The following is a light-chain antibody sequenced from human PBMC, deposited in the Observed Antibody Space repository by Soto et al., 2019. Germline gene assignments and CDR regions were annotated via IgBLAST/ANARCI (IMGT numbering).Light chain of an antibody. Sequence: ETVMTQSPAVLSVSPGERSPLSCRASQSVDSRLAWYQQKPGQAPRLLIYGASTRATGIPARFSGSGSGTEVTLTISSLQTEDSAIYYCQQFSDSPPERTFGPGTKVEVK. J-gene: IGKJ1*01. CDR1: QSVDSR. CDR3: QQFSDSPPERT. V-gene: IGKV3-15*01. CDR2: GAS.